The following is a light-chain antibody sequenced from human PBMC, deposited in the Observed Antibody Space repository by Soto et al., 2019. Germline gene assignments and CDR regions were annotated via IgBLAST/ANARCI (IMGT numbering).Light chain of an antibody. CDR2: DVS. CDR3: SSYTSSSTLMV. V-gene: IGLV2-14*01. CDR1: SSDVGGYNH. Sequence: QSALTQPASVSGSPGQSITISCTGTSSDVGGYNHVSWYQQHPGKAPKLMIYDVSNRPSGVSNRFSGSKSGNTASLTISGLQAEDEDDYYCSSYTSSSTLMVFGGGTKLTVL. J-gene: IGLJ2*01.